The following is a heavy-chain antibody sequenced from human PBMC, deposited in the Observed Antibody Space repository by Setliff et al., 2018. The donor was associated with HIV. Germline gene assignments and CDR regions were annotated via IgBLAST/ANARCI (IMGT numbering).Heavy chain of an antibody. J-gene: IGHJ1*01. CDR3: ARGGGVYCSGGSCYTSVDFQH. V-gene: IGHV1-46*01. D-gene: IGHD2-15*01. CDR2: INPSGGST. Sequence: ASVKVSCKASGYTFTSYYMHWVRQAPGQGLEWMGIINPSGGSTSYAQKFQGRVTMTRDTSTSTVYMELSSLRSEDTAVYYCARGGGVYCSGGSCYTSVDFQHWGQGTLVTVSS. CDR1: GYTFTSYY.